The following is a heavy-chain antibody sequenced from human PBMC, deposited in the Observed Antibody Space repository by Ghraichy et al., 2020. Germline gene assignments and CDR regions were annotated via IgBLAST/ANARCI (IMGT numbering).Heavy chain of an antibody. J-gene: IGHJ4*02. Sequence: GGSLRLSCAASGFTFNDYAMAWVRQVPGKGLEWVSSVSGSGDPYYADSVKGRFTISRDNSKNTLYLQMNNLRADDTGLYYCVKDRLPSGFETFDFWGQGNLVTVSS. CDR1: GFTFNDYA. D-gene: IGHD5-12*01. V-gene: IGHV3-23*01. CDR3: VKDRLPSGFETFDF. CDR2: VSGSGDP.